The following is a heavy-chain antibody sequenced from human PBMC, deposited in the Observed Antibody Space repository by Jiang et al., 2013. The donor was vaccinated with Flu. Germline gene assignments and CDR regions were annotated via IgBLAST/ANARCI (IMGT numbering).Heavy chain of an antibody. Sequence: VESGGGVVQPGRSLRLSCAASGFTFSAHGMHWVRQAPGKGLEWVAVIWYDGNNYYYANSVKGRFTISRDNVNNTLYLQMNSLRVEDTAVYFCARSRYGDCGPGIDHWGQGTLVTVSS. CDR2: IWYDGNNY. J-gene: IGHJ4*02. CDR3: ARSRYGDCGPGIDH. V-gene: IGHV3-33*01. CDR1: GFTFSAHG. D-gene: IGHD2-21*01.